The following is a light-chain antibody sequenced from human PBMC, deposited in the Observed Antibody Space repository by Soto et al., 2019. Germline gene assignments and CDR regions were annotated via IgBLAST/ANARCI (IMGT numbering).Light chain of an antibody. CDR3: SSYTSSSTPDYV. J-gene: IGLJ1*01. CDR2: DVS. CDR1: SREACGYNY. Sequence: QTALNQPASVSGAPRQTPPLFPPRNSREACGYNYVSWYQQHPGKAPKLMIYDVSNRPSGVSNRFSGSKSGNTASLTISGLQAEDEADYYCSSYTSSSTPDYVFGTGTKVTVL. V-gene: IGLV2-14*01.